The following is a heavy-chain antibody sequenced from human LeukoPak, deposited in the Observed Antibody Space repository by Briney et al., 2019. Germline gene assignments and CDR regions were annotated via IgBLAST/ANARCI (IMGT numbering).Heavy chain of an antibody. CDR2: ISGSGGST. CDR1: GFTFSSYA. D-gene: IGHD3-22*01. CDR3: AKPYYYDSSGYYYYYYMDV. J-gene: IGHJ6*03. Sequence: GGSLRLSCAASGFTFSSYAMSWVRQAPGKGLEWVSAISGSGGSTYYADSVKGQFTISRDNSKNTLYLQMNSLRAEDTAVYYCAKPYYYDSSGYYYYYYMDVWGKGTTVTVSS. V-gene: IGHV3-23*01.